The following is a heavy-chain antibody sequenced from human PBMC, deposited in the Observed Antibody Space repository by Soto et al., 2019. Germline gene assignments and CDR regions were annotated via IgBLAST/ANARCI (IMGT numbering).Heavy chain of an antibody. D-gene: IGHD2-8*01. J-gene: IGHJ4*02. CDR2: VYYRGPS. CDR3: ALLSNGRPGDD. V-gene: IGHV4-39*01. CDR1: GASISDNRCH. Sequence: SETLSLTCSVSGASISDNRCHWGWTRPPPGKGLEWIGTVYYRGPSYCNPSLKSRATQAMDSSRNQFSLTPASAAATDTAVYLCALLSNGRPGDDWGQGTLVTVSS.